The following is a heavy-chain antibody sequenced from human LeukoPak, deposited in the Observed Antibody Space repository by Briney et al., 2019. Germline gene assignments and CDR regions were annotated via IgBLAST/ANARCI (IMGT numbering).Heavy chain of an antibody. D-gene: IGHD2-8*01. Sequence: ASVKVSCKASGYTFTSYGISWVRQAPGHGLEWMGWISAYNGNTNYAQRLQGRVTMTTDISTSTASMELRSLRSDDTAVYYCARDLGVLMVYDRPYYFDYWGQGTLVTVSS. CDR1: GYTFTSYG. CDR2: ISAYNGNT. J-gene: IGHJ4*02. V-gene: IGHV1-18*01. CDR3: ARDLGVLMVYDRPYYFDY.